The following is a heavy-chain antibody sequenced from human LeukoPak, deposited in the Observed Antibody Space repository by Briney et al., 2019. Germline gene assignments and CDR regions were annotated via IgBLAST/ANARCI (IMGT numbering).Heavy chain of an antibody. CDR2: IYPGDSDT. J-gene: IGHJ6*02. CDR3: ARGAAGTTPDYYYFGLDV. V-gene: IGHV5-51*01. D-gene: IGHD1-7*01. CDR1: GYRFTDYG. Sequence: GESLKISCKGSGYRFTDYGIGWVRQMPGKGLEWMGIIYPGDSDTRHSPSFQGQATISAHKSINTAQLQWSSLEASDTAMYYCARGAAGTTPDYYYFGLDVWGQGTTVRVSS.